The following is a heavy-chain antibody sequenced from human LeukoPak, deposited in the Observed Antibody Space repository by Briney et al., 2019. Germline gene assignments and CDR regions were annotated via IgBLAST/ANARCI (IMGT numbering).Heavy chain of an antibody. Sequence: GGSLRLSCAASGFTFSSYAIHWVRHAPAKGLAREAVSSHDGGNKYYADSVKGRFTISRENSKNTLYLEMNSLRAEDTAVYYCARGGYFDILTGYYQTQYYYPMDVWGRGTTVTVSS. CDR3: ARGGYFDILTGYYQTQYYYPMDV. CDR1: GFTFSSYA. V-gene: IGHV3-30*04. D-gene: IGHD3-9*01. J-gene: IGHJ6*02. CDR2: SSHDGGNK.